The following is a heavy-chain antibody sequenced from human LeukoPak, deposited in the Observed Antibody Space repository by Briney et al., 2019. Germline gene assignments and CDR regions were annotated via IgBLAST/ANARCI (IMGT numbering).Heavy chain of an antibody. CDR2: INPNSGGT. CDR3: ARVTGVVIISDY. J-gene: IGHJ4*02. Sequence: ASVKVSRKASGYTFTGYYMHWVRQAPGQGLEWMGWINPNSGGTNYAQKFQGRVTMTRDTSISTAYMELSRLRSDDTAVYYCARVTGVVIISDYWGQGTLVTVSS. CDR1: GYTFTGYY. D-gene: IGHD3-3*01. V-gene: IGHV1-2*02.